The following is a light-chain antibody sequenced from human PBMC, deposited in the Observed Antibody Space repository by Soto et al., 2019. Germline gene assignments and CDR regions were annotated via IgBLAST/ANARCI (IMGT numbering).Light chain of an antibody. Sequence: QSALTQPASVSGSPGQSITISCTGASSAVSWCQHHPGKAPQLIIYEDNKRPSRVSNRFSGSKSGNTASLAITGLQAEDEATYCISDDGMMFGGGTKVTVL. CDR1: SSAV. V-gene: IGLV2-23*01. CDR2: EDN. CDR3: SDDGMM. J-gene: IGLJ3*02.